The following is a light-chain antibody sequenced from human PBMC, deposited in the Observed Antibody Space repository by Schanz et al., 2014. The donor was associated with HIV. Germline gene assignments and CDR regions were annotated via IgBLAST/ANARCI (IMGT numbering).Light chain of an antibody. J-gene: IGLJ2*01. CDR2: EGS. CDR1: SSDVGSYNL. Sequence: QSALTQPASVSGSPGQSITISCTGTSSDVGSYNLVSWYQQHPGKAPKLMIYEGSKRPSGVSNRFSGSKSGNTASLTISGLQAEDEADYYCCSYAGSYTFVLFGGGTKLTV. CDR3: CSYAGSYTFVL. V-gene: IGLV2-23*03.